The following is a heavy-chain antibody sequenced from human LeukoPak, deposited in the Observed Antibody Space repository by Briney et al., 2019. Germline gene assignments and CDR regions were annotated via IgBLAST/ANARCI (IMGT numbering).Heavy chain of an antibody. CDR2: IYTSGST. D-gene: IGHD6-19*01. J-gene: IGHJ5*02. CDR3: ARVAGLNSSGWYRANWFDP. CDR1: GGSISSYY. V-gene: IGHV4-4*07. Sequence: SETLSLTCTVSGGSISSYYWSWIRQPAGKGLEWIGRIYTSGSTNYNPSLKSRVTMSVDTSKNQFSLKLSSVTAADTAVYYCARVAGLNSSGWYRANWFDPWGQGTLVTVSS.